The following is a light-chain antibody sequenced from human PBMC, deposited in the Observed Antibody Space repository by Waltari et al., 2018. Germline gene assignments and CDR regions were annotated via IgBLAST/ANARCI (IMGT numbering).Light chain of an antibody. V-gene: IGLV1-47*01. CDR1: SSDIGSTY. CDR2: NIN. Sequence: QSVLTQPPSASGTPGQRVTISCSGSSSDIGSTYVNWFQQLPGMAPQLLIYNINPRPSGVPVRFSGSKSGTSASLAISWRRTEDEADYCAAWDDTLSGPGVFGGGANLAVL. J-gene: IGLJ3*02. CDR3: AAWDDTLSGPGV.